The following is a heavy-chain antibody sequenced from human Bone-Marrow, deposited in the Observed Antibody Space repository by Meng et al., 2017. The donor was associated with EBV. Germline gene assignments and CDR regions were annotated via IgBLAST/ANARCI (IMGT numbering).Heavy chain of an antibody. CDR3: AMGLATDFDY. D-gene: IGHD5-12*01. V-gene: IGHV1-2*02. CDR2: VNPNSGGT. J-gene: IGHJ4*02. CDR1: GYTFISYG. Sequence: QVQLVQSGGEVKTPWASVKVSCKASGYTFISYGISWVRQAPGQGLEWMGWVNPNSGGTNYAEKFQGRVTMTRDTSITTAFMELSSLKSDDTAVYYCAMGLATDFDYWGQGTLVTVSS.